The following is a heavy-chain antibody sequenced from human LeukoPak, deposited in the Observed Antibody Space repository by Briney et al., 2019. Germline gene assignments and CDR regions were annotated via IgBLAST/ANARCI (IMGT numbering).Heavy chain of an antibody. V-gene: IGHV4-34*01. CDR1: GGTFRGYS. CDR2: INPSGST. Sequence: PSETLSLTCAVYGGTFRGYSWNWIRQTPRKGLEWIGEINPSGSTNYNPSLKSRVTISVDTSKNQFSLKLTSVTAADTALYYCARLPAVIPVAASFDYWGQGTLVTASS. D-gene: IGHD6-19*01. J-gene: IGHJ4*02. CDR3: ARLPAVIPVAASFDY.